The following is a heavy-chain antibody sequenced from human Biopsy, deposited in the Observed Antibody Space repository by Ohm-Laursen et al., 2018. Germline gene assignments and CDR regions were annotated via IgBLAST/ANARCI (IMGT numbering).Heavy chain of an antibody. J-gene: IGHJ4*02. Sequence: SSVKVSCKASGYSFTSYYMRWVRQAPGQGLEWMGMINPSGSTTSYPQIFQGRVTMTRDTSKSTVYMELSSLRSADTAVYFCARNTGWYGDLYYFDYWGQGTLAIVSS. CDR1: GYSFTSYY. D-gene: IGHD6-19*01. CDR3: ARNTGWYGDLYYFDY. CDR2: INPSGSTT. V-gene: IGHV1-46*01.